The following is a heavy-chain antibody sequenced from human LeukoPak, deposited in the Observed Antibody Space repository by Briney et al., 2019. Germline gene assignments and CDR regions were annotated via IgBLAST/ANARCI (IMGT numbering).Heavy chain of an antibody. D-gene: IGHD6-13*01. J-gene: IGHJ6*02. CDR1: GFTVSSNY. Sequence: GGSLRLSWAASGFTVSSNYMSWVRQAPGKGLEWVSVIYSGGSTYYADSVKGRFTISRDNSKNTLYLQINSLRAEDTAVYYCAKAKKSRPRDYYYYGMDVWGQGTTVTVSS. CDR3: AKAKKSRPRDYYYYGMDV. V-gene: IGHV3-66*01. CDR2: IYSGGST.